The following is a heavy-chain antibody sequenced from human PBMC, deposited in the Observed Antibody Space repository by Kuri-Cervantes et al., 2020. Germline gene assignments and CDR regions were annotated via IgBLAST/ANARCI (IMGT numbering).Heavy chain of an antibody. CDR2: LYYSGST. V-gene: IGHV4-61*01. Sequence: SQTLSLTCAVSGYSISSGYYWSWIRQPPGKGLEWIGYLYYSGSTNYNPSLKSRVTISVDTSKNQFSLKLSSVTAADTAVYYCARDGGYSSSWYKGFDAWGQGTLGTVSS. D-gene: IGHD6-13*01. CDR3: ARDGGYSSSWYKGFDA. J-gene: IGHJ5*02. CDR1: GYSISSGYY.